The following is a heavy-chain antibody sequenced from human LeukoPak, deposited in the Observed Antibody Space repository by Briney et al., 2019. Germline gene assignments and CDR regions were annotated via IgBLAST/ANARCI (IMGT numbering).Heavy chain of an antibody. D-gene: IGHD3-10*01. Sequence: SETLSLTCTVSGGSINNYYWSWIRQPPGKGLEWIGYIHYSGSTNYNPSLKSRVTISVDTSKNQFSLKLSSVTAADTAVYYCARHGSGSYEARYYYYYMDVWGKGTTVTISS. CDR3: ARHGSGSYEARYYYYYMDV. CDR1: GGSINNYY. V-gene: IGHV4-59*08. CDR2: IHYSGST. J-gene: IGHJ6*03.